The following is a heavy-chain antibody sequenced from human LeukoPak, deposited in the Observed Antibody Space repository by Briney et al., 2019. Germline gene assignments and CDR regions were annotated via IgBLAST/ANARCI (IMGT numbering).Heavy chain of an antibody. J-gene: IGHJ6*03. V-gene: IGHV1-2*02. CDR1: GYSFTGYY. D-gene: IGHD5-12*01. CDR3: AREVDIVNTGYYYYYYMDV. CDR2: INFNSGGT. Sequence: ASVKVSCKASGYSFTGYYMHWVRQAPGQGLGWMGWINFNSGGTNYAQKFQGRVTMARDTSISTAYMGLSRLRSDDTAVYYCAREVDIVNTGYYYYYYMDVWGKGTTVIISS.